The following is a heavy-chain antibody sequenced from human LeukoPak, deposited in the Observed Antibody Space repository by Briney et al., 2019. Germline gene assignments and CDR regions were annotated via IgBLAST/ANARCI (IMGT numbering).Heavy chain of an antibody. Sequence: SETLSLTCTVYGGSISSYYWSWIRQPPGKGLEWIGYIYYSGSTNYNPSLKSRVTISVDTSKNQFSLKLSSVTAADTAVYYCARVGVGALDYWGQGTLVTVSS. CDR3: ARVGVGALDY. CDR2: IYYSGST. CDR1: GGSISSYY. V-gene: IGHV4-59*01. D-gene: IGHD1-26*01. J-gene: IGHJ4*02.